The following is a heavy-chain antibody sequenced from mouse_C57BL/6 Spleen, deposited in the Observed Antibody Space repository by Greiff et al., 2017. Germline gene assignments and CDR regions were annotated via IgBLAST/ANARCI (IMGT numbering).Heavy chain of an antibody. CDR2: IDPETGGT. CDR3: TRGDSNYPAWCAY. V-gene: IGHV1-15*01. CDR1: GYTFTDYE. J-gene: IGHJ3*01. D-gene: IGHD2-5*01. Sequence: VQLQQSGAELVRPGASVTLSCKASGYTFTDYEMHWVKQTPVHGLEWIGAIDPETGGTAYNQKFKGKAILTADKSSSTAYMELRSLTSEDSAVYYGTRGDSNYPAWCAYWGQGTLVTVSA.